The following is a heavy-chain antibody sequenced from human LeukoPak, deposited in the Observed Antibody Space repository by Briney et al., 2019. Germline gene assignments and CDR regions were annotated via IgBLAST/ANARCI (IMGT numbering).Heavy chain of an antibody. CDR2: ISGSGGST. CDR3: AKDLMITFGGVIVPFDN. CDR1: GFTFSSYG. D-gene: IGHD3-16*02. V-gene: IGHV3-23*01. Sequence: TGGSLRLSCAASGFTFSSYGMSWVRQAPGKGLEWVSAISGSGGSTYYADSVKGRFTISRDNSKNTLYLQTNSLRAEDTAVYYCAKDLMITFGGVIVPFDNWGQGTLVTVSS. J-gene: IGHJ4*02.